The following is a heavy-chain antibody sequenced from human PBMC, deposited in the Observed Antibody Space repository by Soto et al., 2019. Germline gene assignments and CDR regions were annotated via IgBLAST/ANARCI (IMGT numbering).Heavy chain of an antibody. CDR2: IWYDGSNK. Sequence: QVQLVESGGGVVQPGRSLRLSCAASGFTFSSSGMHWVRQAPGKGLEWVAVIWYDGSNKYYADSVKGRFTISRDNSKPTLYLQMNSVRAEDTAVSYCARDLWSRADYYYYGMDVWGPGTPVTVAS. D-gene: IGHD1-26*01. CDR1: GFTFSSSG. V-gene: IGHV3-33*01. J-gene: IGHJ6*02. CDR3: ARDLWSRADYYYYGMDV.